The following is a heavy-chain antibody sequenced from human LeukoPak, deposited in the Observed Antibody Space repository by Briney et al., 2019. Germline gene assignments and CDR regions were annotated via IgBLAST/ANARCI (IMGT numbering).Heavy chain of an antibody. CDR2: IYYSGST. CDR3: ARGDLGSGAFDI. J-gene: IGHJ3*02. CDR1: GGSISSSNW. D-gene: IGHD6-25*01. Sequence: SETLSLTCAVSGGSISSSNWWSWVRQPPGKGLEWIGYIYYSGSTYYNPSLKSRVTISVDRSKNQFSLKLSSVTAADTAVYYCARGDLGSGAFDIWGQGTMVTVSS. V-gene: IGHV4-4*02.